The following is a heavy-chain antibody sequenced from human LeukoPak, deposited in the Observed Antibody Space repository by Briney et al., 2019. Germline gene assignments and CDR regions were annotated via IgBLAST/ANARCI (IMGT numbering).Heavy chain of an antibody. V-gene: IGHV4-39*07. D-gene: IGHD5-12*01. CDR1: GGSISNSHYY. CDR3: APETWLKDSGWFDP. J-gene: IGHJ5*02. Sequence: SDTLSLICNVSGGSISNSHYYWPWIRQPPGEGLEWIATIYYSGSTFYNPSLKSRVTISIDTPKNQFSLKLTSVTAADTAVYYRAPETWLKDSGWFDPWGQGTLVTVSS. CDR2: IYYSGST.